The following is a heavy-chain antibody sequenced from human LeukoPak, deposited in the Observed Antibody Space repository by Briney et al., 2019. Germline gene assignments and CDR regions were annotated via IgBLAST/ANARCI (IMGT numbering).Heavy chain of an antibody. Sequence: GASVKVSCKASGGTFSSYAISWVRQAPGQGLEWMGWISAYNGNTNYAQKLQGRVTMTTDTSTNTAYMELRSLRSDDTAVYYCARGGGYCSSTSCYIGIIRGWFDPWGQGTLVIVSS. V-gene: IGHV1-18*01. CDR1: GGTFSSYA. CDR2: ISAYNGNT. J-gene: IGHJ5*02. CDR3: ARGGGYCSSTSCYIGIIRGWFDP. D-gene: IGHD2-2*02.